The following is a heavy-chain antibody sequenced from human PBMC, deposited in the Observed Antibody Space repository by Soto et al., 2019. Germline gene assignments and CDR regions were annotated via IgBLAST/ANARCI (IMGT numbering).Heavy chain of an antibody. CDR2: ISGSGGST. D-gene: IGHD6-13*01. V-gene: IGHV3-23*01. CDR1: GFTFRSHA. J-gene: IGHJ3*02. Sequence: EVQLLESGGGLVQPGGSLRLSCAASGFTFRSHAMSWVRQAPGKGLEGVSAISGSGGSTYYADSVKGRFTISRDNSKNTLYLQINSMRAEDTAVYYCAMFSISWYDAIDIRGQGTRVTVSS. CDR3: AMFSISWYDAIDI.